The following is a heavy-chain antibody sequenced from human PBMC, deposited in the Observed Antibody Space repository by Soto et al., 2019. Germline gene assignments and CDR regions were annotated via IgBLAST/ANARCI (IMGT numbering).Heavy chain of an antibody. V-gene: IGHV1-69*01. CDR1: GGTFSSYA. D-gene: IGHD3-10*01. Sequence: QVQLVQSGAEVKKPGSSVKVSCETSGGTFSSYAISWVRQAPGQGLEWMVGIIPIFGTANYAQKFQGIVTITSDESTSTAYMELSRLRSEDTAVYYCARESGSGSYSPNYFDYWGQGTLVTGSA. J-gene: IGHJ4*02. CDR3: ARESGSGSYSPNYFDY. CDR2: IIPIFGTA.